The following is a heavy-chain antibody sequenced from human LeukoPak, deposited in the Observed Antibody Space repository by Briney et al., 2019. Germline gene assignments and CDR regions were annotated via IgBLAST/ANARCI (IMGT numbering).Heavy chain of an antibody. CDR2: IYYSGST. J-gene: IGHJ4*02. Sequence: PSETLSLTCTVSGGSISSSSYYWGWIRQPPGKGLEWIGSIYYSGSTYYNPSLKSRVTISVDTSKNQFSLKLSSVTAADTAVYYCARHSGPNGLTYHGEGYWGQGTLVTVSS. D-gene: IGHD3-10*01. CDR3: ARHSGPNGLTYHGEGY. CDR1: GGSISSSSYY. V-gene: IGHV4-39*01.